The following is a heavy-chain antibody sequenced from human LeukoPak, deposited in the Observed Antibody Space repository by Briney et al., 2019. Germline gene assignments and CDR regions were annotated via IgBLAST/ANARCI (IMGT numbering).Heavy chain of an antibody. CDR1: GYSSTSWW. J-gene: IGHJ4*02. V-gene: IGHV5-51*01. D-gene: IGHD3-3*01. CDR2: IYPGDSDI. CDR3: ARSGEYYDFWSGNYPDY. Sequence: GESLKISCRSSGYSSTSWWIGWVRQMPGNGLEWMGIIYPGDSDIRYSPSFQGQVTISADKSISTAYLQWSSLKASDTAMYYCARSGEYYDFWSGNYPDYWGQGTLVTVSS.